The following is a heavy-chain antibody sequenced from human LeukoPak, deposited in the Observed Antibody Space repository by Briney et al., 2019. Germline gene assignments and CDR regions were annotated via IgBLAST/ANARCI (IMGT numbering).Heavy chain of an antibody. J-gene: IGHJ4*02. CDR1: GFTVSSNY. CDR3: ARAPYYDILTGYSDY. CDR2: IYSGGST. V-gene: IGHV3-53*01. Sequence: GGSLRLSCAASGFTVSSNYMSWVRQAPGKGLEWVSVIYSGGSTYYADSVKGRFTISRDNAKNSLYLQMNSLRAEDTAVYYCARAPYYDILTGYSDYWGQGTLVTVSS. D-gene: IGHD3-9*01.